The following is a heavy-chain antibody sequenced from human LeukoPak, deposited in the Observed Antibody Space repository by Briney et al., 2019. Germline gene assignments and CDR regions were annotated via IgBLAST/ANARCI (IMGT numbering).Heavy chain of an antibody. CDR1: GYTFTSYD. CDR2: MNPNSGNT. Sequence: ASVKVSCKASGYTFTSYDINWVRQATGQGLEWMGWMNPNSGNTGCAQKFQGRVTMTRNTSISTAYMELSSLRSEDTAVYYCARGNMVRGVNPYYYYYYGMDVWGQGTTVTVSS. D-gene: IGHD3-10*01. V-gene: IGHV1-8*01. CDR3: ARGNMVRGVNPYYYYYYGMDV. J-gene: IGHJ6*02.